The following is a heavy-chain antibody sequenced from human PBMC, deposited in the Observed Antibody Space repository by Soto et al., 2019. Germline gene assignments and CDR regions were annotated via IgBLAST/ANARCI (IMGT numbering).Heavy chain of an antibody. Sequence: QVQLVQSGAEVKKPGASVKVSCKASGYNFSSDGISWVRQAPGQGLEWVGWISAYNGNTKSAQKFQGRVTMTTDTSTFTVYMELRSLRSDDTAVYYCAREAEPTAYFDSWGQGTLVTVSS. CDR2: ISAYNGNT. V-gene: IGHV1-18*04. CDR1: GYNFSSDG. J-gene: IGHJ4*02. CDR3: AREAEPTAYFDS. D-gene: IGHD1-1*01.